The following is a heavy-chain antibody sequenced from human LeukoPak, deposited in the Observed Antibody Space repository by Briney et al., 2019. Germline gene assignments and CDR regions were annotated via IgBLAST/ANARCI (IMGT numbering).Heavy chain of an antibody. D-gene: IGHD2-15*01. V-gene: IGHV4-59*01. Sequence: SETLSLTCTVSGASISSYYWSWIRQPPGKGLEWIGYIYYSGSTNYNPSLKSRVTISVDTSKNQFSLKLSSVTAADTAVYYCARVPRLGYCSGGSCYGLGRYYYYYYMDVWGKGTTVTVSS. CDR1: GASISSYY. J-gene: IGHJ6*03. CDR2: IYYSGST. CDR3: ARVPRLGYCSGGSCYGLGRYYYYYYMDV.